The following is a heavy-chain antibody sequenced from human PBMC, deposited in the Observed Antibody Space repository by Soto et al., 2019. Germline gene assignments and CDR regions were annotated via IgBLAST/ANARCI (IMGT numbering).Heavy chain of an antibody. Sequence: QVQLVQSGAEVKKPGSSVKVSCKASGGTFSSYSISWVRQAPGQGLEWMGGIIPIFGTANYAQKFQGRVTITADESTSTAYMELSSLRSDDTAVYYCAIEHSSSPPYYPIGYWGQGSLVTVAS. J-gene: IGHJ4*02. D-gene: IGHD3-22*01. CDR2: IIPIFGTA. CDR3: AIEHSSSPPYYPIGY. V-gene: IGHV1-69*01. CDR1: GGTFSSYS.